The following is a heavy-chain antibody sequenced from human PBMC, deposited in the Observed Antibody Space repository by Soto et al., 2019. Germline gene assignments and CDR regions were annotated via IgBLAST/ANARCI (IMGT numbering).Heavy chain of an antibody. CDR3: AKDRNTAMVTGDFDY. CDR1: GFTLGDYA. J-gene: IGHJ4*02. Sequence: SLRLSCAASGFTLGDYAMHWVRQVPGRGLEWVSGVSWTNISFGYADSVKGRFTISRDNARNSLYLQMNSLRREDTAFYYCAKDRNTAMVTGDFDYWGQGILVTVSS. V-gene: IGHV3-9*01. D-gene: IGHD5-18*01. CDR2: VSWTNISF.